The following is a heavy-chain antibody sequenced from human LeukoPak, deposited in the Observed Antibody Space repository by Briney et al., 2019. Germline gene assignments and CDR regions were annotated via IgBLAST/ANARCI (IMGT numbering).Heavy chain of an antibody. D-gene: IGHD2-21*01. CDR1: GFTFSSYA. V-gene: IGHV3-21*01. CDR3: ARGQFCGGDCFYFDY. CDR2: ITSESTFT. Sequence: GGSLRLSCAASGFTFSSYAMHWVRQAPGKGLEWVSSITSESTFTHYADAVRMKGRFTISRDNTKNSVYLQMNSLRVEDTAVYYCARGQFCGGDCFYFDYWGQGILVTVSS. J-gene: IGHJ4*02.